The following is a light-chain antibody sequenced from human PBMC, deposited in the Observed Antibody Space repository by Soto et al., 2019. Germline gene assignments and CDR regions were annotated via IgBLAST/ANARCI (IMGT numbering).Light chain of an antibody. CDR2: DAS. V-gene: IGKV3-11*01. Sequence: DIVLTQSPATLSLSPGDRATLSCRASQSVSNYLAWYQLKPGQAPRLLIYDASSRAAGIPARFSGSGSGTDFTLTISSLEPEDFAVYYCQQRSDWWTFGPGTRVEVK. J-gene: IGKJ1*01. CDR3: QQRSDWWT. CDR1: QSVSNY.